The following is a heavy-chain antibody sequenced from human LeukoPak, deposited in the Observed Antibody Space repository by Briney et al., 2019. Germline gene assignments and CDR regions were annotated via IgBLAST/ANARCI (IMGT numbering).Heavy chain of an antibody. CDR3: AKGTGDTAYYFDF. CDR2: INFDGSST. J-gene: IGHJ4*02. CDR1: GFTFSSHW. Sequence: PGGSLRLSCTASGFTFSSHWMHWVRQAPGKGLVWVSRINFDGSSTNYADSVRGRFTISRDNAKDTLYLQINSLRAEDTAIYYCAKGTGDTAYYFDFWGQGVLVTVSS. V-gene: IGHV3-74*01. D-gene: IGHD7-27*01.